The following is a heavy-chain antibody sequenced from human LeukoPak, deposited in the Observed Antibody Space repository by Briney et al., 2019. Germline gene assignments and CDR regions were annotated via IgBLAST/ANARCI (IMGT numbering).Heavy chain of an antibody. V-gene: IGHV4-4*07. J-gene: IGHJ5*02. D-gene: IGHD3-3*01. CDR3: ARGPHDFWSGFWDP. CDR2: IYTSGST. CDR1: VGSISCYY. Sequence: SETLTLTCTVSVGSISCYYWSWIRQPAGKGLESIVRIYTSGSTNYNPALKRRVTISVDTSKNQFSLKLSSVTAADTAVYYCARGPHDFWSGFWDPWGQGTLVTVSS.